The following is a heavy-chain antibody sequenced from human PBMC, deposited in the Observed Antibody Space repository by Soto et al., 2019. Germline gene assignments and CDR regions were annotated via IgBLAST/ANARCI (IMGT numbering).Heavy chain of an antibody. CDR2: ISYDGSNK. J-gene: IGHJ4*02. CDR3: AKAFSSSWYEEGY. D-gene: IGHD6-13*01. CDR1: GFTFSSYG. Sequence: VQLVESGGGVVQPGRSLRLSCAASGFTFSSYGMHWVRQAPGKGLEWVAVISYDGSNKYYADSVKGRFTISRDNSKNTLYLQMNSLRAEDTAVYYCAKAFSSSWYEEGYWGQGTLVTVSS. V-gene: IGHV3-30*18.